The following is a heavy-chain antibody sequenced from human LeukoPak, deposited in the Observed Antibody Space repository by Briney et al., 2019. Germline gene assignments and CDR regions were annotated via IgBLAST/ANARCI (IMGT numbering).Heavy chain of an antibody. Sequence: GASVKVSCKASGYTFTSYGISWVRQAPGQGLEWMGWISAYNGNTNYAQKLQGRVTMTTDTSTSTAYMELRSLRSDDTAVYYCARDVTGGHYDILISDAFDIWGQGTMVTVSS. CDR1: GYTFTSYG. D-gene: IGHD3-9*01. J-gene: IGHJ3*02. V-gene: IGHV1-18*01. CDR2: ISAYNGNT. CDR3: ARDVTGGHYDILISDAFDI.